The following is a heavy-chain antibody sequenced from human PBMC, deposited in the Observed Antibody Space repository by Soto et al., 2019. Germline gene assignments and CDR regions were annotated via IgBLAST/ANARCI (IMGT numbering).Heavy chain of an antibody. Sequence: PGESLKISCKGSGYSFTSYWIGWVRQMPGKGLEWMGIIYPGDSDTRYSPSFQGQVTISADKSISTAYLQWSSLKASDTAMYYCAVLDGYYPPHNWFDPWGQGTLVTVSS. CDR3: AVLDGYYPPHNWFDP. CDR1: GYSFTSYW. V-gene: IGHV5-51*01. D-gene: IGHD3-3*01. CDR2: IYPGDSDT. J-gene: IGHJ5*02.